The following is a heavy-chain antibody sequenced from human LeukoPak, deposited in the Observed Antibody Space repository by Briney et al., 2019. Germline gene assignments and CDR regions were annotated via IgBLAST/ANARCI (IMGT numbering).Heavy chain of an antibody. CDR1: GGSISGYY. Sequence: SETLSLTCAVYGGSISGYYWSWIRQSPGKGLEWIGEINHSGSTNYNPSLKSRVTISVDTSKNQFSLKLSSVTAADTAVYYCARGPHLYDYGDPRDWYFDLWGRGTLVTVSS. CDR3: ARGPHLYDYGDPRDWYFDL. V-gene: IGHV4-34*01. CDR2: INHSGST. D-gene: IGHD4-17*01. J-gene: IGHJ2*01.